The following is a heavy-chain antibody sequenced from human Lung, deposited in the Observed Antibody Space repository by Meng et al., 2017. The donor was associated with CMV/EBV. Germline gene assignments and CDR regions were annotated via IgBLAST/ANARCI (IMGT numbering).Heavy chain of an antibody. CDR1: GGSFSGYY. V-gene: IGHV4-34*01. CDR3: ARGRDCSSTSCYDSVF. J-gene: IGHJ4*02. CDR2: INHSGST. Sequence: SETLSLXCAVYGGSFSGYYWSWIRQPPGKGLEWIGEINHSGSTNYNPSLKSRVTISVDTSKNQFSLKLSSVTAADTAVYYCARGRDCSSTSCYDSVFWGQGTLVXVSS. D-gene: IGHD2-2*01.